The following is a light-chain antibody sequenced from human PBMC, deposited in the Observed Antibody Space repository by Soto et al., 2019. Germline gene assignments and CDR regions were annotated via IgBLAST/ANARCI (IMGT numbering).Light chain of an antibody. CDR3: SSYTSSSTVV. J-gene: IGLJ2*01. CDR2: DVS. V-gene: IGLV2-14*01. Sequence: QSALTQPASVSGSPGQSITLSCTGTSNDVGGYNYVSWYQQHPGNAPKLMIYDVSNRPSGVSNRFSGSKSGNTAALTISGLQAEDEADYYCSSYTSSSTVVFGGGTKLTVL. CDR1: SNDVGGYNY.